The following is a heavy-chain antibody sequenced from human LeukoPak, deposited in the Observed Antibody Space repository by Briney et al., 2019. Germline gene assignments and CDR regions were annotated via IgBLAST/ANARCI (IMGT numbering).Heavy chain of an antibody. J-gene: IGHJ3*02. CDR2: INHSGST. CDR1: EFTFSNYA. Sequence: PGGSLRLSCAASEFTFSNYAMCWIRQPPGKGLEWIGEINHSGSTNYNPSLKSRVTISVDTSKNQFSLKLSSVTAADTAVYYCARDLGLRYFDWLSQEGDAFDIWGQGTMVTVSS. D-gene: IGHD3-9*01. V-gene: IGHV4-34*01. CDR3: ARDLGLRYFDWLSQEGDAFDI.